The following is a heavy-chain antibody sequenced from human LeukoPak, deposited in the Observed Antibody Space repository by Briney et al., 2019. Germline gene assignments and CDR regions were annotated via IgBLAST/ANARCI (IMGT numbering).Heavy chain of an antibody. J-gene: IGHJ6*02. V-gene: IGHV3-7*03. CDR2: INHNGNVN. D-gene: IGHD3-16*01. CDR3: ARGGGLDV. CDR1: GFTFSSYW. Sequence: GGSLRLSCAASGFTFSSYWMNWARQAPGKGLEWVASINHNGNVNYYVDSVKGRFTISRDNAKNSLYLQMSKLRAEDTAVYFCARGGGLDVWGQGATVTVSS.